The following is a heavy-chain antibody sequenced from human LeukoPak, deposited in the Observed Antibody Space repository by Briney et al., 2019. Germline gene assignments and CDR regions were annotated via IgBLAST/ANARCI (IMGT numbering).Heavy chain of an antibody. CDR1: GFTFDDYA. D-gene: IGHD6-19*01. Sequence: GGSLRLSCAASGFTFDDYAMHWVRQAPGKGLEWVSLISGDGGSTYYADSVKGRFTISTDNSKNSLYLQMNSLRTEDTALYYCAKDSWGYSSGWFRGTDNDAFDIWGQGTMVTVSS. CDR3: AKDSWGYSSGWFRGTDNDAFDI. J-gene: IGHJ3*02. CDR2: ISGDGGST. V-gene: IGHV3-43*02.